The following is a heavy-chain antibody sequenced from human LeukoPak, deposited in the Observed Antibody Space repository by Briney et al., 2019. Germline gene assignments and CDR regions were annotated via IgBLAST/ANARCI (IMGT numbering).Heavy chain of an antibody. D-gene: IGHD2-21*02. CDR2: IYNDGRT. J-gene: IGHJ4*02. Sequence: PGGSLRLSCAASGFTVRSFYMSWVCQAPGKGLEWVSVIYNDGRTFYADSVKGRFTISRDDSKNTLSLQMNSLRADDTAVYYCARGTGEVTAGYYWGQGTLVTVSS. V-gene: IGHV3-53*01. CDR1: GFTVRSFY. CDR3: ARGTGEVTAGYY.